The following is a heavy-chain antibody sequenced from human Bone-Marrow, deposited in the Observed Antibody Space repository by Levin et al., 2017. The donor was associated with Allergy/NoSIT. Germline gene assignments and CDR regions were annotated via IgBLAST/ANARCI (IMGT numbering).Heavy chain of an antibody. CDR2: IDRGSSLI. Sequence: LSLTCAASGFTFGGYTMNWVRQAPGKGLEWVAFIDRGSSLIYYADSVKGRFTISRDNAKNSLYLQMKSLRAEDTAVYYCARDLLSGYYTDWGQGTLVTVSS. V-gene: IGHV3-48*04. CDR3: ARDLLSGYYTD. J-gene: IGHJ4*02. D-gene: IGHD3/OR15-3a*01. CDR1: GFTFGGYT.